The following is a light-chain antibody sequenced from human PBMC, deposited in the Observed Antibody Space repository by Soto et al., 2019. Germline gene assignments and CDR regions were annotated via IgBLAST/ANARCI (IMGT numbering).Light chain of an antibody. Sequence: QSALTQPASVSGSPGQSITISCTGTSSDVGGYNYVSWYQQHPGKAPKLMIYDVSNRPSGVSNRFSGSKSANMASLTISGLQAEDAADYYCSSYTGSSTYVVFGGGSKLTVL. CDR1: SSDVGGYNY. J-gene: IGLJ2*01. CDR3: SSYTGSSTYVV. CDR2: DVS. V-gene: IGLV2-14*01.